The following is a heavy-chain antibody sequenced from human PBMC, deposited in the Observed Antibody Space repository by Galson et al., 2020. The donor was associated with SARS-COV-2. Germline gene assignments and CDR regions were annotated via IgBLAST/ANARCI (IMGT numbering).Heavy chain of an antibody. Sequence: GESLKISCTASRSTLSDSYVNWIRQAPGKGLEWLSYISRSGRITYYAGSVKGRFTISWDDAKNSVYLQMNSLRAEDTAVYYCATWAYDAFEVWGQGTVV. CDR1: RSTLSDSY. CDR3: ATWAYDAFEV. CDR2: ISRSGRIT. J-gene: IGHJ3*01. V-gene: IGHV3-11*01.